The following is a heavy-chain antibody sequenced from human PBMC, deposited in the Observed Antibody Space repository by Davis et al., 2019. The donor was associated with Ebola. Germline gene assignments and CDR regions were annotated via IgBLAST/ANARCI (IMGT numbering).Heavy chain of an antibody. Sequence: LRLSCAVSGGSISGGAYTWSWIRQPPGKGLEWIGYIYDNANTYYNPSFQSRVAISVDRSKNQFSLKLSSVTAADTAVYYCARQVRYDFWRGWFDPWGQGTLVTVSS. V-gene: IGHV4-30-2*01. D-gene: IGHD3-3*01. CDR3: ARQVRYDFWRGWFDP. CDR2: IYDNANT. J-gene: IGHJ5*02. CDR1: GGSISGGAYT.